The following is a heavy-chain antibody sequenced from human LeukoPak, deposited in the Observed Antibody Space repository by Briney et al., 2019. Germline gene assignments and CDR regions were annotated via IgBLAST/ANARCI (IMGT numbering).Heavy chain of an antibody. D-gene: IGHD1-1*01. J-gene: IGHJ5*02. CDR1: GGSIRNNY. CDR2: IYYTEST. Sequence: SETLSLTCTVSGGSIRNNYWSWIRQPPGKGLEWIGYIYYTESTNYNPFLKSRVTISLDPSKNHFSLKLSSVTAADTAVYYCARGSWKFDPWGQGTLVTVSS. CDR3: ARGSWKFDP. V-gene: IGHV4-59*12.